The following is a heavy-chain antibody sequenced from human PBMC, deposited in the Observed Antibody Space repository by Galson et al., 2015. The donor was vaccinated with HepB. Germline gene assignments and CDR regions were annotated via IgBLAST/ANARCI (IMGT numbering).Heavy chain of an antibody. J-gene: IGHJ2*01. Sequence: CAISGDSVSSNSAAWNWIRQSPSRGLEWLGRTYYRSKWYNDCAVSVKSRITINPDTSKNQFSLQLNSVTPEDTAVYHCAREPVANWYFDLWGRGTLVTVSS. CDR3: AREPVANWYFDL. V-gene: IGHV6-1*01. D-gene: IGHD5-12*01. CDR1: GDSVSSNSAA. CDR2: TYYRSKWYN.